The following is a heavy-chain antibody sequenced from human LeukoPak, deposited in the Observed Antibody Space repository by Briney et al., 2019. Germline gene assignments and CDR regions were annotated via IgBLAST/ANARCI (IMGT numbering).Heavy chain of an antibody. CDR3: ARARGASSGSYYYYYYMDV. CDR2: IYYSGST. V-gene: IGHV4-59*12. Sequence: SETLSLTCTVSGGSISTYFWSWIRQPPGKGLEWIGYIYYSGSTNYNPSLKSRVTMSIDTSKNQFSLKLSSVTAADTAVYYCARARGASSGSYYYYYYMDVWGKGTTVTISS. J-gene: IGHJ6*03. D-gene: IGHD6-19*01. CDR1: GGSISTYF.